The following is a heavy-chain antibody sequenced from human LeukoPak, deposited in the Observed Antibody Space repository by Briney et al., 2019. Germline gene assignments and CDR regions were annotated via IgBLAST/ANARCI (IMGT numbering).Heavy chain of an antibody. Sequence: GGSLRLSCAASGFSFSPYSMNWVRQAPGKGLEWVATIKEDGSDKFYVDSVKGRFTISRDNAKNSLYLQMNSLRAEDTAVYYCARDLSMGNTVLDYWGQGILVTVSS. CDR3: ARDLSMGNTVLDY. CDR2: IKEDGSDK. J-gene: IGHJ4*02. D-gene: IGHD4/OR15-4a*01. CDR1: GFSFSPYS. V-gene: IGHV3-7*01.